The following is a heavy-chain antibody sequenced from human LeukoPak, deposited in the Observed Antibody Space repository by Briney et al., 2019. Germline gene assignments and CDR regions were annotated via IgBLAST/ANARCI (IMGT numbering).Heavy chain of an antibody. V-gene: IGHV6-1*01. CDR3: ARDSTAFDY. CDR2: TYYRSRWYN. CDR1: GDSVSSNRAT. J-gene: IGHJ4*02. Sequence: SQTLSLTCAISGDSVSSNRATWNWIRRSPSRGLEWLGRTYYRSRWYNDYAVSVKSRITINPDTPKNQFSLQLNSVTPEDTAVYYCARDSTAFDYWGQGTLVTVSS.